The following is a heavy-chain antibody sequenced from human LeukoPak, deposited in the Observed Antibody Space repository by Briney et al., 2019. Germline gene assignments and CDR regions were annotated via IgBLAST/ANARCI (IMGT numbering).Heavy chain of an antibody. CDR1: GFTFSSYA. CDR2: IRGSGGIT. CDR3: AKNGTTMGGTPYYYYSMDV. V-gene: IGHV3-23*01. Sequence: GGSLRLSCAASGFTFSSYAMTWVRQAPGKGLEWVSAIRGSGGITYYADSVKGRFTISRDNSKNTLYLQMNSLRAEDTAVYYCAKNGTTMGGTPYYYYSMDVWGKGTTVTVSS. J-gene: IGHJ6*03. D-gene: IGHD1-1*01.